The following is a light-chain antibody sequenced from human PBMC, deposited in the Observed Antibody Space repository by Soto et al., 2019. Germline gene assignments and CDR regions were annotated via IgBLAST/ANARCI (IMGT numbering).Light chain of an antibody. J-gene: IGKJ3*01. CDR2: DAS. CDR1: QGISSA. V-gene: IGKV1-13*02. Sequence: AIQLTQSPSSLSASVGDRVTITCRASQGISSALAWYQQKPGKAPKLLIYDASSLESGVPSRFSGSGSGTDFTLTISCLQSEDFATYYCQQYYSYPPTFGPGTKVDIK. CDR3: QQYYSYPPT.